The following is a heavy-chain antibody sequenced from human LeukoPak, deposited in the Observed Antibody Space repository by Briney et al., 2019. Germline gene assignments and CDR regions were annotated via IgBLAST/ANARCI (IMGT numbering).Heavy chain of an antibody. J-gene: IGHJ5*02. Sequence: GGSLRLSCAASGLTFSNMWMSWGGEAPGQGVEAVGRIKSKTDGGATDYAAPGKGRFTISRDDSKNTLYLQMNSLKIEDTAVYYCTTVAGDNPWSWGQGALVTVSS. CDR3: TTVAGDNPWS. V-gene: IGHV3-15*01. D-gene: IGHD6-19*01. CDR2: IKSKTDGGAT. CDR1: GLTFSNMW.